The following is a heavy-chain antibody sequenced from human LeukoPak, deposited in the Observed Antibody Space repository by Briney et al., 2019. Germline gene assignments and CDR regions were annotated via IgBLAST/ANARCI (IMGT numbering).Heavy chain of an antibody. J-gene: IGHJ4*02. D-gene: IGHD3-22*01. V-gene: IGHV4-61*02. CDR2: IYTSGST. Sequence: PSQTLSLTCTVSGGSISSGSYYWSWIRQPAGKGLEWIGRIYTSGSTNYNPSLKSRVTISVDTSKNHFSRKLSSVTAADTAVYYCARGQWLPVFDFWGQGTLVTVSS. CDR1: GGSISSGSYY. CDR3: ARGQWLPVFDF.